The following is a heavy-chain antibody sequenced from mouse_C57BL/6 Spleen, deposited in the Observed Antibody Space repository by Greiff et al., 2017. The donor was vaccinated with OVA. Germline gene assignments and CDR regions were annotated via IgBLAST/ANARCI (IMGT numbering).Heavy chain of an antibody. CDR2: IYPGSGST. V-gene: IGHV1-55*01. CDR1: GYTFTSYW. CDR3: ARAGIYYGNHYAMDY. J-gene: IGHJ4*01. Sequence: QVQLQQPGAELVKPGASVKMSCKASGYTFTSYWITWVKQRPGQGLEWIGDIYPGSGSTNYNEKFKSKATLTVDTSSSTAYMQLSSLTSEDSAVYYCARAGIYYGNHYAMDYWGQGTSVTVSS. D-gene: IGHD2-1*01.